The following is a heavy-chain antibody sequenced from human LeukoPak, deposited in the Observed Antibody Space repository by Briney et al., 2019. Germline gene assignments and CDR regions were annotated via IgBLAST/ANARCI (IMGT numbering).Heavy chain of an antibody. CDR2: FIPLLGIT. D-gene: IGHD6-13*01. CDR1: GGTFNDYA. Sequence: SVKVSCKASGGTFNDYAVTWVCQAPGQGLEWMGRFIPLLGITNFAQKFQGRLTITADKSTGTAYMELSSLRSEDTAVYYCARESIQLDLTMFDPWGQGTLVTVSS. CDR3: ARESIQLDLTMFDP. J-gene: IGHJ5*02. V-gene: IGHV1-69*04.